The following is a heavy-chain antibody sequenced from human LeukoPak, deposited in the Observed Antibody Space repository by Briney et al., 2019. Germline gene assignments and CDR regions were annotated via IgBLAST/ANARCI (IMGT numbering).Heavy chain of an antibody. CDR1: GFTVSSNY. CDR2: IYAGGTT. CDR3: ARDAPSYYDFWSGSFDY. Sequence: PGGSLRLSCAASGFTVSSNYMSWVRQAPGKGLEWVSVIYAGGTTYYADSVKGRFTISRDNSKNTLYLQMNSLRAEDTAVYYCARDAPSYYDFWSGSFDYWGQGTLVTVSS. D-gene: IGHD3-3*01. V-gene: IGHV3-66*01. J-gene: IGHJ4*02.